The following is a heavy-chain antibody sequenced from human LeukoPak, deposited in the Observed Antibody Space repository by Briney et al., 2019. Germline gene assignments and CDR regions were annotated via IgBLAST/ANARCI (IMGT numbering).Heavy chain of an antibody. CDR1: GFTFRSFA. Sequence: GGSLRLSCAASGFTFRSFAMSWVRQAPGKGLEWVSGIIGSGRTTFYADSVKGRFTISRDNSKNTLYLQMNSLRAEDTAIYYCARKEGDTYFSWYMDVWGKGTTVTVSS. V-gene: IGHV3-23*01. J-gene: IGHJ6*03. D-gene: IGHD2-21*01. CDR3: ARKEGDTYFSWYMDV. CDR2: IIGSGRTT.